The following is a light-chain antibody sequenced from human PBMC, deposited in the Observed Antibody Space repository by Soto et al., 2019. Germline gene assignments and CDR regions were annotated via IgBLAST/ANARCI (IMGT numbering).Light chain of an antibody. CDR2: GAS. CDR3: QEYGSSRYT. Sequence: EIVLTQSPGTLSSSPGERATLSCRASQSVSSSYLAWDQQKPGQAPRLLIYGASSRATVIPDRFSGSGAGTDFTLSISRLEPEDFAVYYCQEYGSSRYTFGQGNKLEIK. V-gene: IGKV3-20*01. CDR1: QSVSSSY. J-gene: IGKJ2*01.